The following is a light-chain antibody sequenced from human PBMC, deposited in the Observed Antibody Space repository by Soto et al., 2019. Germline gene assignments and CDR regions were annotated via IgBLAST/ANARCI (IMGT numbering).Light chain of an antibody. CDR1: QRVSSN. J-gene: IGKJ4*01. Sequence: EIVMTQSPATLSVSPGERATLSCRASQRVSSNLAWYHQKPGQPPRLLIYDASSRATGLAARFSGSGSGTEFTLTISSLQSEDFGVYFCQQYNDWLSFGGGTKVEIK. CDR3: QQYNDWLS. CDR2: DAS. V-gene: IGKV3-15*01.